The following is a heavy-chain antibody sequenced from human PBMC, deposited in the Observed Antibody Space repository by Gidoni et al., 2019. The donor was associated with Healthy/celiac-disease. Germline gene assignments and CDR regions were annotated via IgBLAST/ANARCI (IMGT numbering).Heavy chain of an antibody. J-gene: IGHJ5*02. D-gene: IGHD6-25*01. V-gene: IGHV3-23*01. CDR2: ISGSGGST. CDR3: AKGGDKKTATWGFDP. Sequence: EVQLLESGGGLVQPGGSLRLSWTASGFTFCRYAMSWVRQAPGKGREWVSEISGSGGSTYYADSVKGRFTISRDNSKNTLYLQMNSLRAEDTAVYYCAKGGDKKTATWGFDPWGQGTLVTVSS. CDR1: GFTFCRYA.